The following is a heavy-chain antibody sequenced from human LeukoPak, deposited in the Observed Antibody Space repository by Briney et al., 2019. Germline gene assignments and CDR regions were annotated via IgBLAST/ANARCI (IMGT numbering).Heavy chain of an antibody. CDR1: GFTFSRYW. CDR3: ARLYSYAMDV. Sequence: GGSLRLSCAASGFTFSRYWMTWVCQAAGKGLEWVAKIKEDGSEKNYVDSLKGGFTISKDNAKNSLYMQMNSLRAEDTAVYYCARLYSYAMDVWGQGTTVTVSS. CDR2: IKEDGSEK. V-gene: IGHV3-7*01. J-gene: IGHJ6*02.